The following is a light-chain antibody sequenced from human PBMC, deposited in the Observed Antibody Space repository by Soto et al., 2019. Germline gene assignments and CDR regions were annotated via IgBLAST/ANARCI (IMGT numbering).Light chain of an antibody. CDR1: QGISNY. Sequence: DIQMTQSRASLSASVGDRVIITCRASQGISNYLAWYQQKPGKVPKLLIYAASTLQSGVPSRFSGSGSGTDFSLTISSLQPEDVATYYCEKYNSAPPWTFGQGTKVEIK. CDR2: AAS. CDR3: EKYNSAPPWT. V-gene: IGKV1-27*01. J-gene: IGKJ1*01.